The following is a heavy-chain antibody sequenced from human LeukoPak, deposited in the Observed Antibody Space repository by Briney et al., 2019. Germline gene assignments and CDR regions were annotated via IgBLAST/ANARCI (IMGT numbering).Heavy chain of an antibody. Sequence: ASVTVSCTASGYTFTVYCMHWVRQAPGQGLEWMGWINPNSGGTNYAQKFQGRVTMTRDTSISTAYMELSRLRSDDTAVYYCAREAYSSGWSAEYFQHWGQGTLVTVSS. CDR1: GYTFTVYC. D-gene: IGHD6-19*01. CDR2: INPNSGGT. CDR3: AREAYSSGWSAEYFQH. V-gene: IGHV1-2*02. J-gene: IGHJ1*01.